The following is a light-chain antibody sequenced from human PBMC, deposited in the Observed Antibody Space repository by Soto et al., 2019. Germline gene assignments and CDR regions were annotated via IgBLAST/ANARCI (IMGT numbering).Light chain of an antibody. V-gene: IGLV2-14*01. CDR3: SSYTSSSTLV. J-gene: IGLJ1*01. CDR1: SSDVGGYNY. Sequence: QSALTQPASVSGSPGQSITISCTGTSSDVGGYNYVSWYQKHPGKAPKLMIYDVSNRPSGVSNRFSGSKSGNTASLTISGPQAEDEADYYCSSYTSSSTLVFGTGTKVTVL. CDR2: DVS.